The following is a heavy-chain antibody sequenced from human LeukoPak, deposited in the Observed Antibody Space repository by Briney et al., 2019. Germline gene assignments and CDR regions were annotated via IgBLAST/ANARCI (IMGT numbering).Heavy chain of an antibody. J-gene: IGHJ5*02. CDR3: ARVLSGSWDWFDP. Sequence: GGSLRLTCAASGFTLSSHWMSWVRQAPGKGLEWVANIKTDGSEKYYVDSVKGRFTISRDNAKNTVYLQMNSLRAEDTAVYYCARVLSGSWDWFDPWGQGTLVTVSS. D-gene: IGHD3-22*01. CDR2: IKTDGSEK. V-gene: IGHV3-7*01. CDR1: GFTLSSHW.